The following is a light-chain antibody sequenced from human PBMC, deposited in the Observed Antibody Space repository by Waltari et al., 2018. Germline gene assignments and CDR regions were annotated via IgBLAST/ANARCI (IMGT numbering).Light chain of an antibody. CDR2: DAS. Sequence: EIVLTQSPATLSLSPGERATLFCRASESVSNYLAWYQQIPGQAPRLPIYDASNRATGIPARFSGSGSGTDFTLTISSLEAEDFAVYYFQQRSNRLLSFGGGTKVEIK. J-gene: IGKJ4*01. CDR1: ESVSNY. V-gene: IGKV3-11*01. CDR3: QQRSNRLLS.